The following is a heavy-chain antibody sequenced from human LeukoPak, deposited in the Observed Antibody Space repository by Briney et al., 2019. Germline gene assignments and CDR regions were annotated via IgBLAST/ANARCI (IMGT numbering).Heavy chain of an antibody. J-gene: IGHJ4*02. CDR1: GFSFSTYS. V-gene: IGHV3-21*01. CDR2: ISSSSNYI. Sequence: GGSLRLSCAASGFSFSTYSMNWVRQAPGRGLEWVSSISSSSNYIYYADSVKGRFTISRDNAKNSLYLQMNSLRAEDTAVYYCARDRQYYYDSSGYYWGQGTLVTVSS. D-gene: IGHD3-22*01. CDR3: ARDRQYYYDSSGYY.